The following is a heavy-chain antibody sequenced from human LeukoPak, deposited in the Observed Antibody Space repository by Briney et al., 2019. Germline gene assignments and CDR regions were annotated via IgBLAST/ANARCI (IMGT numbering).Heavy chain of an antibody. CDR3: ARGTYYDFWSGYFQNNWFDP. CDR2: ISGSGGST. Sequence: GGSLRLSCAASGFTFSSYAMSWVRQAPGKGLEWVSAISGSGGSTYYADSVKGRFTISRDNSKNTLYLQMNSLRAEDTAVYYCARGTYYDFWSGYFQNNWFDPWGQGTLVTVSS. CDR1: GFTFSSYA. V-gene: IGHV3-23*01. J-gene: IGHJ5*02. D-gene: IGHD3-3*01.